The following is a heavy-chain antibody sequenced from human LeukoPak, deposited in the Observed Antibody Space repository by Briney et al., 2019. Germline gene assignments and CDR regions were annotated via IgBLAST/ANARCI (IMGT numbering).Heavy chain of an antibody. CDR1: GFTFSSYA. V-gene: IGHV3-23*01. CDR2: ISGSGGST. D-gene: IGHD2-15*01. J-gene: IGHJ4*02. Sequence: GGSLRLSCAASGFTFSSYAMSWVRQAPGKGLEWVSAISGSGGSTYYADSVQGRFTISRDNSKSTLCLQMNSLRAEDTAVYYCAKQLGYCSNGSCYFPYWGQGTLVTVSS. CDR3: AKQLGYCSNGSCYFPY.